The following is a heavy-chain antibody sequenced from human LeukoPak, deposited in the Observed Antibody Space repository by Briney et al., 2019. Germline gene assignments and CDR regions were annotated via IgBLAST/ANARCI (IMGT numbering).Heavy chain of an antibody. J-gene: IGHJ6*02. CDR3: TSRILYYWGGV. V-gene: IGHV3-30*03. Sequence: GRSLRLSCEASGFIFSNYGIHWVRQAPGKGLEWAAVISHDGSNKYYADSVKGRLTVSRDNSKNTVYLQMNSLKTEDTAVYYCTSRILYYWGGVWGQGTTVTVSS. CDR2: ISHDGSNK. CDR1: GFIFSNYG. D-gene: IGHD2-8*01.